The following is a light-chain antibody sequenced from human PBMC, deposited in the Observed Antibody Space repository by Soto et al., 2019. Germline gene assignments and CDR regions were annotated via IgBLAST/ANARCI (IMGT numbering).Light chain of an antibody. V-gene: IGLV1-40*01. Sequence: QLVLTQPPSVSGAPGQRVTISCTGSASNLGAKYAVHWYQHLPGTAPKLLIYDNIHRPSGVPDRFSGSKSDTSASLAITGLQAEDEADYYCQSYDTTLSSLVFGGGTKVTVL. J-gene: IGLJ3*02. CDR3: QSYDTTLSSLV. CDR2: DNI. CDR1: ASNLGAKYA.